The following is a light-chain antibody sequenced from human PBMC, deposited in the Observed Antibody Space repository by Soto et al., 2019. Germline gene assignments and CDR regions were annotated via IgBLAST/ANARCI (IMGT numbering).Light chain of an antibody. V-gene: IGKV1-5*01. CDR2: DAS. J-gene: IGKJ2*01. CDR3: QQYISFSYT. Sequence: DIQMTQSPSTLSASVGDRVTITCRASQSINKWLAWYQQKAGKAPALLIYDASTLKSGVPSRFSGSGSGTDFTLTISSLQPDDFASYYCQQYISFSYTFGQGTKLEIK. CDR1: QSINKW.